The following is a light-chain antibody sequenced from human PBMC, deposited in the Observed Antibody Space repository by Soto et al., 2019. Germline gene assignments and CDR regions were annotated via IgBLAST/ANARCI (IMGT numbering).Light chain of an antibody. CDR2: DAY. V-gene: IGKV3-11*01. CDR3: QQLSNLPST. Sequence: EIVLTQSPATLSLSPGNRATLSCRASQSVSGYLAWYQQKPGQAPRLLIYDAYNRATGIPARFSASGSGTDFTLNITGLEPEDFPAYYCQQLSNLPSTIGGGTKVEI. J-gene: IGKJ4*01. CDR1: QSVSGY.